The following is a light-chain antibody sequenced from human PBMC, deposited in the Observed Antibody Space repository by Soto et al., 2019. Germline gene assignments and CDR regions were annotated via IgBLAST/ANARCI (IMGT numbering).Light chain of an antibody. CDR1: QSINSE. CDR3: QQGHNWPLT. Sequence: EIVMTQSPATLSLSPGERAALSCRASQSINSELAWYQQKPGQPPRLLIYGASTRATGVPARFTGSESCSEFTLNISGLQSEDFAVYYCQQGHNWPLTFGQGTRLEI. J-gene: IGKJ2*01. CDR2: GAS. V-gene: IGKV3-15*01.